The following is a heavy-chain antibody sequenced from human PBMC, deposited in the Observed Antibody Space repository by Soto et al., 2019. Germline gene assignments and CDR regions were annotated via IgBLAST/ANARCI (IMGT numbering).Heavy chain of an antibody. CDR2: ISYDGRIK. CDR1: GFILTNYG. J-gene: IGHJ6*02. Sequence: QVQLLESGGGVVQPGRSLRLSCAASGFILTNYGVHWVRQAPGKGLEWVAVISYDGRIKYYADSVKGRFTISRDNSNNTLYLQMNSLTAEDTAVYYCAKADYDASTFYYYYGMDVWGQGTTVTVSS. CDR3: AKADYDASTFYYYYGMDV. D-gene: IGHD4-17*01. V-gene: IGHV3-30*18.